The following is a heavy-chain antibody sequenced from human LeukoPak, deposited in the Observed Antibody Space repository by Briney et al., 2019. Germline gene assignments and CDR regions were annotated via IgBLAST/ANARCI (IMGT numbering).Heavy chain of an antibody. CDR1: GFTFSSYW. CDR2: INSDGSSM. CDR3: ASSYGMDV. J-gene: IGHJ6*02. V-gene: IGHV3-74*01. Sequence: GGSLRLSCAASGFTFSSYWMHCVRQAPGKGLVWVSRINSDGSSMIYADSVKGRFTISGDNAKNTLYLQMNSLRAEDTAVYYCASSYGMDVWGQGTTVTVSS.